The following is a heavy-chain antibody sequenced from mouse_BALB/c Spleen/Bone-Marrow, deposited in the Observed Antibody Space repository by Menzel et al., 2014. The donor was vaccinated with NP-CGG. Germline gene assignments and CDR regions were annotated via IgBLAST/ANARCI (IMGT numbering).Heavy chain of an antibody. CDR2: IWRGGST. D-gene: IGHD2-10*01. Sequence: QVQLQQSGPSLVQPSQSLSITCTVSGFSLTSYGVHWVRQSPGKGLEWLGVIWRGGSTDYNAAFMSRLSITKDNSKSQVFFKMNSLQADDTAIYYCAKTAYYGNLYAMDYWVQGTSVTVSS. CDR3: AKTAYYGNLYAMDY. V-gene: IGHV2-5-1*01. J-gene: IGHJ4*01. CDR1: GFSLTSYG.